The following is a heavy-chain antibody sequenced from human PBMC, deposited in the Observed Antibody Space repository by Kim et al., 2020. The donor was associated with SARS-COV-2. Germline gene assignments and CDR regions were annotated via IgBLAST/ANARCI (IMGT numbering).Heavy chain of an antibody. CDR1: GYTLTELS. CDR2: FDPEDGET. CDR3: ATDLMGCSGGSCYWYAFDI. V-gene: IGHV1-24*01. D-gene: IGHD2-15*01. Sequence: ASVKVSCKVSGYTLTELSMHWVRQAPGKGLEWMGGFDPEDGETIYAQKFQGRVTMTEDTSTDTAYMELSSLRSEDTAVYYCATDLMGCSGGSCYWYAFDIWGQGTMVTVSS. J-gene: IGHJ3*02.